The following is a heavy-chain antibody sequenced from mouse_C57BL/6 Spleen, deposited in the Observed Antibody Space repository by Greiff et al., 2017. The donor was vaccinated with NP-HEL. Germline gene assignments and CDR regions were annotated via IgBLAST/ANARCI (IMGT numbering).Heavy chain of an antibody. CDR1: GFTFSSYA. CDR3: AREICYYGSRDAMDY. Sequence: EVQLVESGGGLVKPGGSLKLSCAASGFTFSSYAMSWVRQTPEKRLEWVATISDGGSYTYYPDNVKGRFTISRDNAKNNLYLQMSHLKSEDTAMYYCAREICYYGSRDAMDYWGQGTSVTVSS. D-gene: IGHD1-1*01. J-gene: IGHJ4*01. CDR2: ISDGGSYT. V-gene: IGHV5-4*01.